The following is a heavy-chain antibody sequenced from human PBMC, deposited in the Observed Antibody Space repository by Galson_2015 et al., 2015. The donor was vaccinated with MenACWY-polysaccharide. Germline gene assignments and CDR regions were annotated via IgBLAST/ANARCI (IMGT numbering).Heavy chain of an antibody. CDR3: AKDSTDFWSVAGRFDH. CDR2: IRSSGTNT. Sequence: SLRLSCAASGITFTSYAMSWVRQAPGKGLEWVSAIRSSGTNTYYADSVKGRFTISRDNSKNTLYLQMNSLRAEDTAVYYCAKDSTDFWSVAGRFDHWGQGTLVTVSS. D-gene: IGHD3-3*01. J-gene: IGHJ5*02. CDR1: GITFTSYA. V-gene: IGHV3-23*01.